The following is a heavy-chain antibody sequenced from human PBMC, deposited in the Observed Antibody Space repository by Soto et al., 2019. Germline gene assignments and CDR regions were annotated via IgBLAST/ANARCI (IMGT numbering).Heavy chain of an antibody. CDR2: IYYSGST. J-gene: IGHJ4*02. Sequence: SETLSLTCTVSGGSISSYYWSWIRQPPGKGLEWIGYIYYSGSTNYNPSLKSRVTISVDTSKNQFSLKLSSVTAADTAVYYCARGALEATIWYYWGQGTLVTVSS. V-gene: IGHV4-59*01. CDR3: ARGALEATIWYY. D-gene: IGHD5-12*01. CDR1: GGSISSYY.